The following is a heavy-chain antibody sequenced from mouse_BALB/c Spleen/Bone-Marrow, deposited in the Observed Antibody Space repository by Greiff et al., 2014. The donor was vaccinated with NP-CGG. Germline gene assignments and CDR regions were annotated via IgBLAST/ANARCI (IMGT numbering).Heavy chain of an antibody. Sequence: LQQSGSELVRPGASVKLSCKASGYTFTSYWMHWVKQRPGQGLEWIGNIYPGSGSTNYDEKFKSKATLTVDTSSSTAYMQPSKLTTEDSEVYYCTRLGSTMITTDAYWGQGTLVTVSA. V-gene: IGHV1S22*01. CDR2: IYPGSGST. D-gene: IGHD2-4*01. CDR1: GYTFTSYW. CDR3: TRLGSTMITTDAY. J-gene: IGHJ3*01.